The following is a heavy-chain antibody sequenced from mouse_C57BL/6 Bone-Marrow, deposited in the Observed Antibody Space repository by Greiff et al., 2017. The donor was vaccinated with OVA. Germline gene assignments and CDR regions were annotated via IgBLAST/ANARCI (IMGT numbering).Heavy chain of an antibody. CDR2: IYPGSGST. CDR1: GYTFTSYW. V-gene: IGHV1-55*01. D-gene: IGHD2-1*01. CDR3: ARGEDYGNSRWYFDV. J-gene: IGHJ1*03. Sequence: QVQLKQPGAELVKPGASVKMSCKASGYTFTSYWITWVKQRPGQGLEWIGDIYPGSGSTNYNEKFKSKATLTVDTSSSTAYMQLSSLTSEDSAVYYCARGEDYGNSRWYFDVWGTGTTVTVSS.